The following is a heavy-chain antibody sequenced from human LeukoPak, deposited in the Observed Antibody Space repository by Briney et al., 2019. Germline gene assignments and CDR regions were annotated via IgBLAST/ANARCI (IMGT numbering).Heavy chain of an antibody. J-gene: IGHJ4*02. Sequence: SVKVSCKASGYTFTSYDINWVRQATGQGLEWMGWMNPNSGNTGYAQKFQGRVTMTRNTSISTAYMELSSLRSEDTAVYYCARVIIYYDSSGYYPIDYWGQGTLVTVSS. V-gene: IGHV1-8*01. CDR2: MNPNSGNT. CDR3: ARVIIYYDSSGYYPIDY. CDR1: GYTFTSYD. D-gene: IGHD3-22*01.